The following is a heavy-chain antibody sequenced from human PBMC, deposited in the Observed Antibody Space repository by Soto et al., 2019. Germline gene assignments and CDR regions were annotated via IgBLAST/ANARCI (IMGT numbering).Heavy chain of an antibody. D-gene: IGHD5-12*01. J-gene: IGHJ4*02. CDR2: ISAYNGNT. V-gene: IGHV1-18*04. CDR3: ARARVGGYEPIDY. Sequence: GASVKVSCKASGYAFANYHMHWVRQAPGQGLEWMGWISAYNGNTNYAQKLQGRVTMTTDTSTSTAYMELRSLRSDDTAVYYCARARVGGYEPIDYWGQGTLVTVSS. CDR1: GYAFANYH.